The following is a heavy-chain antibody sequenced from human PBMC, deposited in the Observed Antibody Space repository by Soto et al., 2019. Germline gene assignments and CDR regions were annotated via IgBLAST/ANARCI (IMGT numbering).Heavy chain of an antibody. V-gene: IGHV3-23*01. CDR1: GFTFSNYA. CDR3: AKDQGSSWYEIDS. J-gene: IGHJ4*02. D-gene: IGHD6-13*01. CDR2: ISGSGGST. Sequence: EVKLLESGGGLVQPGGSLRLSCAASGFTFSNYAVTWVRQAPGKGLEWVSTISGSGGSTYYADSVKGRFTISRDNSKNTLYLQMNSLRAEDTAVYYCAKDQGSSWYEIDSWGQGTLVTVSS.